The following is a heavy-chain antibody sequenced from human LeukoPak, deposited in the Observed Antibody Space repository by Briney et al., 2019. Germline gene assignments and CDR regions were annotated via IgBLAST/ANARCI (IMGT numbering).Heavy chain of an antibody. D-gene: IGHD1-26*01. CDR3: ARGGSYYAYYYYGMDV. CDR1: GFTFSSYW. J-gene: IGHJ6*02. Sequence: GRSLRLSCAASGFTFSSYWMHWVRQAPGKGLVWVPRINSDGSSTSYADSVKGRFTISGDNAKNTLYLQMNSLRAEDTAVYYCARGGSYYAYYYYGMDVWGQGTTVTVSS. CDR2: INSDGSST. V-gene: IGHV3-74*01.